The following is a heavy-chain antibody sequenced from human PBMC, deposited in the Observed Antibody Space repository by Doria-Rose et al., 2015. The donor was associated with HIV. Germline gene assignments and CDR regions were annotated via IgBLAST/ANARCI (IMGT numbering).Heavy chain of an antibody. D-gene: IGHD3-22*01. CDR2: IYYSGST. Sequence: PGKGLEWIGYIYYSGSTYYNASLKSRVTISIDASKNQFSLKLSSVTAADTAVYYCARAKYSSGYYRTFDYWGQGTLVTVSS. CDR3: ARAKYSSGYYRTFDY. J-gene: IGHJ4*02. V-gene: IGHV4-31*02.